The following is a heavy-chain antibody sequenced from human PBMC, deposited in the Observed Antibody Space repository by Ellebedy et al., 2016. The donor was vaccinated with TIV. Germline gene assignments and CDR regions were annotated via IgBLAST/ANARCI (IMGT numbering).Heavy chain of an antibody. CDR3: ARNSGWTIDY. V-gene: IGHV3-15*01. J-gene: IGHJ4*02. CDR1: GFTFSNAW. Sequence: GESLKISCAASGFTFSNAWMSWVRQAPGKGLEWVGRIKSKTDGGTTDYAAPVKGRFTISRDDSKNTLYLQMNSLSAEDTAVYYCARNSGWTIDYWGLGTLVTVSS. D-gene: IGHD6-19*01. CDR2: IKSKTDGGTT.